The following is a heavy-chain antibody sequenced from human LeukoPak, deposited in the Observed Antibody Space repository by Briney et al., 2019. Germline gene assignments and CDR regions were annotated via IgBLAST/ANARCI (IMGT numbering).Heavy chain of an antibody. CDR3: ASEEDCSGGSCYSDY. CDR2: IIPILGIA. Sequence: ASVKVSCKASGGTFSSYAISWVRQAPGQGLEWMGRIIPILGIANYAQKFQGRVTITADKSTSTAYMELSSLRSEDTAVYYCASEEDCSGGSCYSDYWGQGTLVTVSS. D-gene: IGHD2-15*01. V-gene: IGHV1-69*04. CDR1: GGTFSSYA. J-gene: IGHJ4*02.